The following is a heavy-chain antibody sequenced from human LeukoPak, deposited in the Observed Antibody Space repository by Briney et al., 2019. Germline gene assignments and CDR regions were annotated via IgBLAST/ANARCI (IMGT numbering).Heavy chain of an antibody. Sequence: AGGSLRLSCAASGFTFSSDGMHWVRQAPGKGLEWVAVIWYDGSNKYYADSVKGRFTISRDNSKNTLYLQMNSLRAEDTAVYYCARTYCSGGSCYPIDYWGQGTLVTVSS. CDR2: IWYDGSNK. V-gene: IGHV3-33*01. CDR3: ARTYCSGGSCYPIDY. D-gene: IGHD2-15*01. CDR1: GFTFSSDG. J-gene: IGHJ4*02.